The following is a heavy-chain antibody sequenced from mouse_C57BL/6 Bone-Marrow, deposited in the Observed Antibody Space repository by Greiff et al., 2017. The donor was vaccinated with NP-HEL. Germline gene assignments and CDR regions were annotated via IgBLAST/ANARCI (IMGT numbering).Heavy chain of an antibody. Sequence: EVKLMESGPGLVKPSQSLSLTCSVTGYSITSGYYWNWIRQFPGNKLEWMGYISYDGSNNYNPSLKNRISITRDTSKNQFFLKLNSVTTEDTATYYCAREKSSPIFDYWGQGTTLTVSS. CDR2: ISYDGSN. V-gene: IGHV3-6*01. CDR3: AREKSSPIFDY. J-gene: IGHJ2*01. CDR1: GYSITSGYY.